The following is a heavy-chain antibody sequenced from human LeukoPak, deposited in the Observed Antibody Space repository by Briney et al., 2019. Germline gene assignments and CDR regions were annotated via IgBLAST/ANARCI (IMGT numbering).Heavy chain of an antibody. CDR2: ISSIGST. CDR3: ARDPTTVTKGFDV. J-gene: IGHJ5*02. Sequence: SETLSLTCSVSDDSLSTHYWTRIRHPPGKGLEWIGYISSIGSTNYNPSLKSRVTITVDTSKKQFSLKMTSVTAADTAVYYCARDPTTVTKGFDVWGQGTLVTVSS. D-gene: IGHD4-17*01. CDR1: DDSLSTHY. V-gene: IGHV4-59*11.